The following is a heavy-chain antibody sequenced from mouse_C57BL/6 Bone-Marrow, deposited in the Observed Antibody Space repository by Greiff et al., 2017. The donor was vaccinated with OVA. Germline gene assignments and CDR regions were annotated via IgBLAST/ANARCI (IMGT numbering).Heavy chain of an antibody. D-gene: IGHD1-1*01. CDR2: IYPGSGST. CDR1: GYTFTSYW. CDR3: ARREYYGSSYEGY. V-gene: IGHV1-55*01. Sequence: VQLQQSGAELVKPGASVKMSCKASGYTFTSYWITWVKQRPGQGLEWIGDIYPGSGSTNYNEKFKSKATLTVDTSSSTAYMQLSSLTSEDSAVYYCARREYYGSSYEGYWGQGTTLTVSS. J-gene: IGHJ2*01.